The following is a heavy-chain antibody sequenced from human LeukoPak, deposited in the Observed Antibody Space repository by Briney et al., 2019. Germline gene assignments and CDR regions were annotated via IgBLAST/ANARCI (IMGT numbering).Heavy chain of an antibody. CDR1: GGTFSSYA. J-gene: IGHJ5*02. D-gene: IGHD2-2*01. CDR2: IIPIFGAA. V-gene: IGHV1-69*13. CDR3: AGAMVVTAAIFKGLFDP. Sequence: SVKVSCKASGGTFSSYAISWVRHAPGQGLEWMGGIIPIFGAANYAQKFQGRVTITADESPSTAYMELSSLRSEDTAVLYCAGAMVVTAAIFKGLFDPWGQGTLVTVSS.